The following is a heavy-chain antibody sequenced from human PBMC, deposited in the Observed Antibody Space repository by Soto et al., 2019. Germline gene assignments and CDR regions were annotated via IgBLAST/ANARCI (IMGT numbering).Heavy chain of an antibody. D-gene: IGHD3-3*01. J-gene: IGHJ6*02. CDR1: GFTVSSNY. V-gene: IGHV3-53*01. CDR3: ARDRPLRFLEWSRYGMDV. CDR2: IYSGGST. Sequence: GGSLRLSCAASGFTVSSNYMSWVRQAPGKGLEWVSVIYSGGSTYYADSVKGRFTISRDNSKNTLYLQMNSLRAEDTAVYYCARDRPLRFLEWSRYGMDVWGQETTVTVAS.